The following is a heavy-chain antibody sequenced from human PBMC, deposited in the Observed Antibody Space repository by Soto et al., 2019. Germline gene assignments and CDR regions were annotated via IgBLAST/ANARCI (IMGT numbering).Heavy chain of an antibody. CDR1: GFSLSTSRVG. CDR2: IYWDDDK. D-gene: IGHD4-17*01. J-gene: IGHJ4*02. CDR3: AHYRIFGDYMYYFDS. Sequence: QITLKESGPTLVKPTQTLTLTCTFSGFSLSTSRVGVGWIRQPPGKALEWLALIYWDDDKRYSPSLKTRLTIXXDXSXTQVVLTTTNMDPVDTATYYCAHYRIFGDYMYYFDSWGQGTLVTVSS. V-gene: IGHV2-5*02.